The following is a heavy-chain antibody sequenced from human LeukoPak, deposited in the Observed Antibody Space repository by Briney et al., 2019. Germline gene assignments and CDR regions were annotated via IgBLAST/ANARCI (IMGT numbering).Heavy chain of an antibody. D-gene: IGHD3-10*01. CDR2: VSSTGSP. CDR3: VRVSTMVPNLIEPRGYFDF. Sequence: SETLSLTCTVSGGSINSFESYWGWIRQPPGKPLEWIGSVSSTGSPYYNPSLESRVSFSMSSSENYFSLFVNSVTAADTAVYYCVRVSTMVPNLIEPRGYFDFWGQGTLVTASS. CDR1: GGSINSFESY. V-gene: IGHV4-39*07. J-gene: IGHJ4*02.